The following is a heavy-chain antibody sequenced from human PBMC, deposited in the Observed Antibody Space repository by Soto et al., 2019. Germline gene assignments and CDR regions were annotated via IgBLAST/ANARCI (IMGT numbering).Heavy chain of an antibody. V-gene: IGHV3-21*01. Sequence: VGSLRLSCAASGFTFSSYAMNWVRQTQEKGLEWVSSISSTSSYTHYSDSVKGRFTISRDNANNSLFLQMNSLRAEDTATYYCARDLALAGNYWGQGVLVTVSS. CDR3: ARDLALAGNY. CDR1: GFTFSSYA. J-gene: IGHJ4*02. D-gene: IGHD6-19*01. CDR2: ISSTSSYT.